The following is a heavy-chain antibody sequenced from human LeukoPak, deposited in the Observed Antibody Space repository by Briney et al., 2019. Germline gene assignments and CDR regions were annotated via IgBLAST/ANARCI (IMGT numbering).Heavy chain of an antibody. V-gene: IGHV5-51*01. CDR2: IYPDDSDT. D-gene: IGHD3-10*01. Sequence: GESLKISCKGSGYSFTTDYIGWVRQMPGKGLEWKGIIYPDDSDTTYSPSFQGQVTISVDKSITTAFLQWSSLKASDTAMYYCARHVYYGSGSYYDAFDIWGQGTMVTVSS. CDR1: GYSFTTDY. CDR3: ARHVYYGSGSYYDAFDI. J-gene: IGHJ3*02.